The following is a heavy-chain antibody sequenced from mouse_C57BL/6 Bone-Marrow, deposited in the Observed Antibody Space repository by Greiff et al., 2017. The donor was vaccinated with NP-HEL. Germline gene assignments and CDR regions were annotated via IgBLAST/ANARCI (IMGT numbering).Heavy chain of an antibody. CDR2: ISTNYGDA. CDR3: ARGCTTVAVDY. V-gene: IGHV1-67*01. Sequence: VQLKQSGPELVRPGVSVKISCKGSGYTFTDYAMHWVKQSHAKSLEWIGVISTNYGDAGYNQKFKDKATMTVDTSSSTAYMELTRLTSEDSAVYYGARGCTTVAVDYWGQGTTLTVSS. CDR1: GYTFTDYA. J-gene: IGHJ2*01. D-gene: IGHD1-1*01.